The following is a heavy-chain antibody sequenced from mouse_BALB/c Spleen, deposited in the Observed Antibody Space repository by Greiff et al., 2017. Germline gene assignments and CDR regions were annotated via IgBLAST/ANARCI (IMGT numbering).Heavy chain of an antibody. Sequence: VQLQQSGPELVRPGVSVKISCKGSGYTFTDYAMHWVKQSHAKSLEWIGVISTYYGDTNYNQKFKGKATMTVDKSSSTAYMELAGLTSEDSAIYYCAREVVPYYFDYWGQGTTLTVSS. CDR2: ISTYYGDT. CDR3: AREVVPYYFDY. CDR1: GYTFTDYA. J-gene: IGHJ2*01. V-gene: IGHV1-67*01. D-gene: IGHD1-1*01.